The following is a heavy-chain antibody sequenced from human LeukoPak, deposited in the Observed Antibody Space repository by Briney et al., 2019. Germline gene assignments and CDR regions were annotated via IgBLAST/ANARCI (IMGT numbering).Heavy chain of an antibody. D-gene: IGHD6-13*01. V-gene: IGHV3-30*02. CDR3: ARIKGYSRFDI. CDR2: IRYDGTNQ. CDR1: GFTFSNYG. Sequence: GGTLRLSCAASGFTFSNYGMEGVRQAPRKGLERVTFIRYDGTNQQYVDSVKGRFTISRDNAKNSLYLQMNSLRAEDTAVYYCARIKGYSRFDIWGQGTMVTVSS. J-gene: IGHJ3*02.